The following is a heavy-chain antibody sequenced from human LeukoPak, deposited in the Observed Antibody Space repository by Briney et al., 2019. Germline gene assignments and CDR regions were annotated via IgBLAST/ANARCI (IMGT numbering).Heavy chain of an antibody. J-gene: IGHJ4*02. CDR3: ARRRVWFGELLHYFDY. Sequence: PGGSLTLSCTASGFTSGFTFSDYAMSWVRQAPGKGLEWIGSIYYSGSVYYNPSLKSRVTISEDTSKNRFSLKLSSVTAADTAVYYCARRRVWFGELLHYFDYWGQGILVTVSS. CDR1: GFTSGFTFSDYA. V-gene: IGHV4-39*01. D-gene: IGHD3-10*01. CDR2: IYYSGSV.